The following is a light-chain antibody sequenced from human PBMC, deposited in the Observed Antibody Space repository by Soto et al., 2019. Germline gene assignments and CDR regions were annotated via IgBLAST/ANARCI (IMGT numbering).Light chain of an antibody. V-gene: IGKV1-9*01. CDR2: AGP. CDR1: QGISGS. Sequence: DIQLTQSPSFLSASVGDRVTNTCRASQGISGSLAWYQQIAGKAPKFLIYAGPTLQSGAPSRFSGHGSGTDFTLTISSLQPEDFATYYCQQTYSYPAFGQGTRLEIK. J-gene: IGKJ5*01. CDR3: QQTYSYPA.